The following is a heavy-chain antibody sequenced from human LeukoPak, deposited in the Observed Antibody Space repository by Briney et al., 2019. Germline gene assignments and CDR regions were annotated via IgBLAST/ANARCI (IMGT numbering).Heavy chain of an antibody. J-gene: IGHJ4*02. Sequence: GGSLRLSCAASGFTFSSYSMNWVRQAPGKGLEWVSGIGGSGGSTYYVDSVKGRFTISRDNSKNTLYLQMNSLRAEDTAVYYCANKYSGSYYRVDYWGQGTLVTVSS. CDR2: IGGSGGST. CDR3: ANKYSGSYYRVDY. CDR1: GFTFSSYS. D-gene: IGHD1-26*01. V-gene: IGHV3-23*01.